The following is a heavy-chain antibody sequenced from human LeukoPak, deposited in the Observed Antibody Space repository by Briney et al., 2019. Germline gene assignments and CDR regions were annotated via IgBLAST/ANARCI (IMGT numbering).Heavy chain of an antibody. CDR2: IYSGGST. CDR3: SREAGPPEAGYYYYGMDV. J-gene: IGHJ6*02. Sequence: PGGSLRLSCAASGFNFRTCGMHWVRQAPGKGLEWVSVIYSGGSTYYADSVKGRFTISRDNSKNTLYLQMNSLRAEDTAVYYCSREAGPPEAGYYYYGMDVWGQGTTVTVSS. CDR1: GFNFRTCG. V-gene: IGHV3-NL1*01. D-gene: IGHD6-13*01.